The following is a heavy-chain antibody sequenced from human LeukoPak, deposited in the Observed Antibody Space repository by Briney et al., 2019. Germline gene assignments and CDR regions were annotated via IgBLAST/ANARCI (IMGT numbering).Heavy chain of an antibody. CDR3: ARDLTSIAVAGTIDY. J-gene: IGHJ4*02. CDR1: GFTFSSYA. Sequence: GGSLRLSCAASGFTFSSYAMHWVRQAPGKGLEWVAVISYDGSNKYYADSVKGRFTISRDNSKNTLYLQMNSLRAEDTAVYYCARDLTSIAVAGTIDYWGQGTLVTVSS. CDR2: ISYDGSNK. V-gene: IGHV3-30*04. D-gene: IGHD6-19*01.